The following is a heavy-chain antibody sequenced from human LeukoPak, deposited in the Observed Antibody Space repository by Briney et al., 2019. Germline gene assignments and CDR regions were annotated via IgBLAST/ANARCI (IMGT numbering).Heavy chain of an antibody. D-gene: IGHD5-18*01. CDR2: IYPGDSDT. V-gene: IGHV5-51*01. J-gene: IGHJ5*02. Sequence: GASLQISCKGSGSSFTSYWIGWVRQLPGKVLECTGIIYPGDSDTRYSPSFQGQVTISADKSISTAYLQWSSLKASDTAMYYCARRSGYSYGLNWFDPWGQGTLVTVSS. CDR1: GSSFTSYW. CDR3: ARRSGYSYGLNWFDP.